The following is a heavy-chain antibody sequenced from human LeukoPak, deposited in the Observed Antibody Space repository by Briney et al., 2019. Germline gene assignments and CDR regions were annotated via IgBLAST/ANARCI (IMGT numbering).Heavy chain of an antibody. V-gene: IGHV4-39*07. Sequence: SETLSLTCTVSGDSFSSVTDYWAWIRQPPGKGLEWIASGDYSGGTYYNPSLESRVAISADMSKNQFSLKLTSVTGADTAVYYCARGGVVVPAATPADNWFDPWGQGTLVTVSS. CDR2: GDYSGGT. CDR1: GDSFSSVTDY. D-gene: IGHD2-2*01. CDR3: ARGGVVVPAATPADNWFDP. J-gene: IGHJ5*02.